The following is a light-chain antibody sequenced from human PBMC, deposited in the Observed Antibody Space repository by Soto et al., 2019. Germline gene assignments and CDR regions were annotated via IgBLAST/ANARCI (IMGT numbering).Light chain of an antibody. V-gene: IGLV1-40*01. CDR1: SSNIGANYD. J-gene: IGLJ1*01. CDR3: QSYDSSLSGYV. Sequence: QSVLAQPPSVSGAPGQRVTISCTGSSSNIGANYDVHWYQQLPGTAPKLLIYANIYRPSGVPDRFSGSKSGTSASLAITELQAEDEADYYCQSYDSSLSGYVFGTGTKLTVL. CDR2: ANI.